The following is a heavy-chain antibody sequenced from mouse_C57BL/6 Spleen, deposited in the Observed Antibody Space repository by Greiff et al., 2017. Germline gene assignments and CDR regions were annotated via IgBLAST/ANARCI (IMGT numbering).Heavy chain of an antibody. Sequence: VKLVESGAELVRPGASVKLSCKASGYTFTDYYINWVKQRPGQGLEWIARIYPGSGNTYYNEKFKGKATLTAEKSSSTAYMQLSSLTSEDSAVYFCARLHYGSSYFDYWGQGTTLTVSS. CDR2: IYPGSGNT. V-gene: IGHV1-76*01. CDR1: GYTFTDYY. CDR3: ARLHYGSSYFDY. D-gene: IGHD1-1*01. J-gene: IGHJ2*01.